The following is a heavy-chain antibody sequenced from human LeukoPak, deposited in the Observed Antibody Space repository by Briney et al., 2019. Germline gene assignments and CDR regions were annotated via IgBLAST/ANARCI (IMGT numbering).Heavy chain of an antibody. V-gene: IGHV4-34*01. CDR2: INHSGST. CDR1: GGSFSGYY. Sequence: SETLSLTCAVYGGSFSGYYWSWIRQPPGKGLEWIGEINHSGSTNYNPSLKSRVTISVDTSKNQFSLKLSSVTAADTAVYYCARLLRDGYNFHYFDYWGQGTLVTVSS. CDR3: ARLLRDGYNFHYFDY. J-gene: IGHJ4*02. D-gene: IGHD5-24*01.